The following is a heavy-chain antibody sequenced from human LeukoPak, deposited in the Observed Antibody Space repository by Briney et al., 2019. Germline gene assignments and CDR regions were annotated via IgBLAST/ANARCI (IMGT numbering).Heavy chain of an antibody. Sequence: PSETLSPTCTVSGGSISSGGYYWSWIRQHPGKGLEWIGYIYYSGSTYYNPSLKSRVTISVDTSKNQFSLKLSSVTAADTAVYYCARLAHYDFWSGYSDYWGQGTLVTVSS. V-gene: IGHV4-31*03. CDR1: GGSISSGGYY. D-gene: IGHD3-3*01. CDR3: ARLAHYDFWSGYSDY. J-gene: IGHJ4*02. CDR2: IYYSGST.